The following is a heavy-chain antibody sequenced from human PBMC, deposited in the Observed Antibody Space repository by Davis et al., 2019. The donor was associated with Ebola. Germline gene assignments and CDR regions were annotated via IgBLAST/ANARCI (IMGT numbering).Heavy chain of an antibody. V-gene: IGHV3-64D*08. Sequence: PGGSLRLSCSASGFTFSAHTMHWVRQAPGKGLEYVSVISSSGKTYYADSVKGRFTISRNNSQNNVYLQMTSLRVEDTAVYYCVKEGTTTIWVDSDNWGQGTLDTVAS. CDR3: VKEGTTTIWVDSDN. CDR2: ISSSGKT. CDR1: GFTFSAHT. D-gene: IGHD1-26*01. J-gene: IGHJ4*02.